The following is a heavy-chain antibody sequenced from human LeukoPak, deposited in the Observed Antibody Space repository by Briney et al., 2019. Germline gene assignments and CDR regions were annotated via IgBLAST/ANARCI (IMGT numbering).Heavy chain of an antibody. V-gene: IGHV4-59*01. CDR2: TYYSGST. J-gene: IGHJ4*02. D-gene: IGHD3-22*01. CDR1: GGSISSYY. CDR3: ARDRYDSSGYYSDY. Sequence: SETLSLTCTVSGGSISSYYWSWIRQPPGKGLEWIGYTYYSGSTNYNPSLKSRVTISVDTSKNQFSLKLSSVTAADTAVYYCARDRYDSSGYYSDYWGQGTLVTVSS.